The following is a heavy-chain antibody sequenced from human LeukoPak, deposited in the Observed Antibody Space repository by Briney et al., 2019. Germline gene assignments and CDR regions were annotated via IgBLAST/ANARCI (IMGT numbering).Heavy chain of an antibody. CDR1: GGSISSYY. J-gene: IGHJ2*01. V-gene: IGHV4-59*01. CDR3: ARDSIGSGGAVYWYFDL. Sequence: SETLSLTCTVSGGSISSYYWSWIRQPPGKGLEWIGYIYYSGSTDYNPSLKSRVTISVDTSKNQFSLKLSSVTAADTAVYYCARDSIGSGGAVYWYFDLWGRGTLVTVSS. CDR2: IYYSGST. D-gene: IGHD3-10*01.